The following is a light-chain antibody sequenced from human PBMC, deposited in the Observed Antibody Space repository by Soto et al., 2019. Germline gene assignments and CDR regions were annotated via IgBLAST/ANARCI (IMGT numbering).Light chain of an antibody. V-gene: IGKV4-1*01. CDR1: QSVLYSSNNKNY. J-gene: IGKJ4*01. CDR3: QQYYTTPLP. Sequence: DIVMTQSPDSLAVSLGERPTINCKSSQSVLYSSNNKNYLAWYQQKPGQPPKLLIYWASTRESGVPDRFSGSGSGTDFTLTISSLQAEDVAVYYCQQYYTTPLPFGGGTKVQI. CDR2: WAS.